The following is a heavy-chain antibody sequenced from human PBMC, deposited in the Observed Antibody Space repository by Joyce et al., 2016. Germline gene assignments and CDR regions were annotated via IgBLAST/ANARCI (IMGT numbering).Heavy chain of an antibody. CDR2: ISSDESST. CDR3: ARTGGSYDDYYYYGLDV. J-gene: IGHJ6*02. CDR1: GFTFSSYW. V-gene: IGHV3-74*01. D-gene: IGHD1-26*01. Sequence: EVQLVESGGGLVQPGGSLRLSCTASGFTFSSYWMHWVRQVSGKGLVWVSPISSDESSTSYADSVKGRFTISRDNAKNTLYLHMNSLRTEDTAVYYCARTGGSYDDYYYYGLDVWGQGTTVIVSS.